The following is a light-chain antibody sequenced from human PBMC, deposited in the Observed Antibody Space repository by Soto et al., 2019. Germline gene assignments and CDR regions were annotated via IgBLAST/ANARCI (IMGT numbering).Light chain of an antibody. Sequence: DIQMTQSPSSLFPSVGDSVTITRQATQDINIYLNWYQQTQGQAPNLXIYDASDLEIGVQSRFSGSGSGTHFTFTISSLQTEDIATYYCQQYDILTITFGRGTRLEIK. CDR2: DAS. V-gene: IGKV1-33*01. CDR3: QQYDILTIT. CDR1: QDINIY. J-gene: IGKJ5*01.